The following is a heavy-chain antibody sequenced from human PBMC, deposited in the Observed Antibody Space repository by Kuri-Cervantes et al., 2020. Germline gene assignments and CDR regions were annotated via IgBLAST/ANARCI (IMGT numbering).Heavy chain of an antibody. CDR3: ARGMGENYYDSSGYYDY. CDR1: GYTFTSYG. J-gene: IGHJ4*02. Sequence: ASVKVSCKASGYTFTSYGISWVRQAPGQGLEWMGWISAYNGNTNYAQKLQGRVTMTTDTSTSTAYMEPRSLRSDDTAVYYCARGMGENYYDSSGYYDYWGQGTLVTVSS. D-gene: IGHD3-22*01. V-gene: IGHV1-18*01. CDR2: ISAYNGNT.